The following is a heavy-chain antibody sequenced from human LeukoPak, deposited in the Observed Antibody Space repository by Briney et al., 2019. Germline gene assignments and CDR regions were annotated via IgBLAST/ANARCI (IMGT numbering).Heavy chain of an antibody. V-gene: IGHV4-61*01. CDR1: GGSVSSGSYY. Sequence: PSETLSLTCTVSGGSVSSGSYYWSWIRQPPGKGLEWIGYIYYSGSTNYNPSLKSRVTISVGTSKNQFSLKLSSVTAADTAVYYCARLPWEYDILTGYAPIDYWGQGTLVTVSS. CDR3: ARLPWEYDILTGYAPIDY. CDR2: IYYSGST. D-gene: IGHD3-9*01. J-gene: IGHJ4*02.